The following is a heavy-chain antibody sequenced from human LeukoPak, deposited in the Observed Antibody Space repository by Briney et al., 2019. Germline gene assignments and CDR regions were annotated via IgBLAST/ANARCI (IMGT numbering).Heavy chain of an antibody. CDR1: GFTFGSYN. Sequence: GGSLRLSCAASGFTFGSYNMNWVRQAPGKGLEWVSSISTSSSYIYYADSVKGRFTISRDNAKKSLYLQMNSLRAGDTAVYYCARDGGDYYDSSGYPFHHWGQGTLVTV. D-gene: IGHD3-22*01. CDR2: ISTSSSYI. J-gene: IGHJ1*01. CDR3: ARDGGDYYDSSGYPFHH. V-gene: IGHV3-21*01.